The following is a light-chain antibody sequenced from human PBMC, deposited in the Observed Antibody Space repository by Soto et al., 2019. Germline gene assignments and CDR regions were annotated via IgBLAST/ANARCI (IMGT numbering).Light chain of an antibody. CDR3: SSYTSSSTVV. Sequence: QSVLTQPASVSESPGQSITISCTGTSSDVGGYDYVSWYQQHPGKAPKLMIYNVRNRPSGVSNRFSGSKAGNTASLTISGLQAEDEAAYYCSSYTSSSTVVFGGGTKLTFL. V-gene: IGLV2-14*01. CDR2: NVR. CDR1: SSDVGGYDY. J-gene: IGLJ2*01.